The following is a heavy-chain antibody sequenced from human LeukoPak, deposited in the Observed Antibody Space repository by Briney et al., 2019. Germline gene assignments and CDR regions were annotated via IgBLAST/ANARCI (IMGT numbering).Heavy chain of an antibody. CDR2: INTGNGNT. V-gene: IGHV1-3*04. Sequence: GASVKVSCKTSGYSFANYGMHWVRQAPRQSPEWMGWINTGNGNTKSSQKFQDRVALTRDTSASTAYMELNSLSSEDTAVYYCARVPLSDASGRYYSHWGQGTLVTVSS. J-gene: IGHJ1*01. D-gene: IGHD3-10*01. CDR3: ARVPLSDASGRYYSH. CDR1: GYSFANYG.